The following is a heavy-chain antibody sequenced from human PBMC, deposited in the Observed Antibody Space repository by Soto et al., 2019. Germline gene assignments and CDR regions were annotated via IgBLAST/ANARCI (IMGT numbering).Heavy chain of an antibody. CDR2: MFYSGLT. Sequence: SDTLSLTCSVSGYSVTSSDYYWAWIRQPPGKGLEWIGRMFYSGLTYYNPSLKSRVTLSVDTSKNQFSVRLNSVTAADTAVYSCAPLSVSLSGHYGIQVCGQGTTVTVX. J-gene: IGHJ6*01. V-gene: IGHV4-39*01. D-gene: IGHD3-3*01. CDR1: GYSVTSSDYY. CDR3: APLSVSLSGHYGIQV.